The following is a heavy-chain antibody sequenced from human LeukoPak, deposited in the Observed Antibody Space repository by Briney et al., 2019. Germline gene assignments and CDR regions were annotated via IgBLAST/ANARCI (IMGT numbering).Heavy chain of an antibody. Sequence: SETLSLTCAVYGGSFSGYYWSWIRQPPGKGLEWIGEIHHSGSTNYNPSLKSRVTISVDTSKNQFSLKLTSVTAADTAVYYCARSRGWLQSHPLGYWGQGTLVTVSS. D-gene: IGHD5-24*01. CDR3: ARSRGWLQSHPLGY. V-gene: IGHV4-34*01. CDR1: GGSFSGYY. J-gene: IGHJ4*02. CDR2: IHHSGST.